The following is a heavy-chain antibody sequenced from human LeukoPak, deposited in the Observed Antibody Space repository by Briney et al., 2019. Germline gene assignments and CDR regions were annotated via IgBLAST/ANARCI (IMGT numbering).Heavy chain of an antibody. D-gene: IGHD6-6*01. V-gene: IGHV3-33*01. Sequence: GGSLRLSCAASGFTFSSYGMHWVRQAPGKGLEWVAVIWYDGSNKYYADSVKGRFTISRDNSKNTLYLQMNSLRAEDTAVYYCARDPGYGAIAAQVPYWGQGTLVTVSS. CDR3: ARDPGYGAIAAQVPY. J-gene: IGHJ4*02. CDR2: IWYDGSNK. CDR1: GFTFSSYG.